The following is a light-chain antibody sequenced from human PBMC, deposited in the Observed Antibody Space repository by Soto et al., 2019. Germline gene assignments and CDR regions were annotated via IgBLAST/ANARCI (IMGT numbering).Light chain of an antibody. CDR1: QSVSGN. V-gene: IGKV3-15*01. CDR3: HQCSEWPWT. J-gene: IGKJ1*01. Sequence: EILMTQSPATVSVSPGERATLSCRANQSVSGNLAWYQQKPGQAPRLLINRASTRAPGIPARFSGSASGTEFTLTISSLQSEDFAVYYCHQCSEWPWTFGQGTRVEIK. CDR2: RAS.